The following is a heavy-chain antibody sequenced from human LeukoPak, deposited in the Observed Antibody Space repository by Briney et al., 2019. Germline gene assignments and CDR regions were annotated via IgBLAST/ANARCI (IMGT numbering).Heavy chain of an antibody. V-gene: IGHV3-21*06. J-gene: IGHJ4*02. CDR3: ATETNGRHYDY. D-gene: IGHD1-14*01. CDR1: GLTFSTSG. Sequence: GGSLRLSCTASGLTFSTSGFKWVRQSPGKGLEWVASIGPTGSDRYHADSIKGRFTISRDNANNFLYLQMNSLRAEDTAVYYCATETNGRHYDYWGQGTLPTVSS. CDR2: IGPTGSDR.